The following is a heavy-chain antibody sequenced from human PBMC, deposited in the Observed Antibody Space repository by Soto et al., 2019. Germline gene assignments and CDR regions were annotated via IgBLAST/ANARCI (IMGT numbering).Heavy chain of an antibody. CDR1: GGTFSSYA. D-gene: IGHD6-6*01. CDR3: ARDRGSRIAARPRWFDP. V-gene: IGHV1-69*13. CDR2: IIAINGKA. J-gene: IGHJ5*02. Sequence: GASVKVSCKASGGTFSSYAISWVRQAPGQGLEWMGGIIAINGKAKYAQKFQGRVTITADESTSTAYMELRSLRSEDTAVYYCARDRGSRIAARPRWFDPWGQGTLVTVSS.